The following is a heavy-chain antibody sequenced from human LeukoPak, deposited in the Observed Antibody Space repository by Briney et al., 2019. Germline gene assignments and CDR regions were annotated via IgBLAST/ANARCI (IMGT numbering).Heavy chain of an antibody. CDR3: ARSAANKPAFDI. J-gene: IGHJ3*02. D-gene: IGHD2-15*01. CDR2: TYYRSKWYN. CDR1: GGSISSYY. V-gene: IGHV6-1*01. Sequence: SETLSLTCTVSGGSISSYYWSWIRQPPGKGLEWLGRTYYRSKWYNDYAVSVKSRITINPDTSKNQFSLQLNSVTPEDTAVYYCARSAANKPAFDIWGQRTMVTVSS.